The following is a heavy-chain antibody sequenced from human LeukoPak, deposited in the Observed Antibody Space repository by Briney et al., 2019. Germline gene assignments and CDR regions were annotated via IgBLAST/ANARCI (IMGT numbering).Heavy chain of an antibody. CDR1: GHSISNYY. J-gene: IGHJ4*02. D-gene: IGHD6-6*01. Sequence: SETLSLTCTVSGHSISNYYRSWIRQPAGKGMEWIGRIHTSGSTNYNPSLKSRVTMSADTSKNQFSLKLSSVTAADTAVYYCAREEDSSILFDYWGQGTLVTVSS. CDR3: AREEDSSILFDY. CDR2: IHTSGST. V-gene: IGHV4-4*07.